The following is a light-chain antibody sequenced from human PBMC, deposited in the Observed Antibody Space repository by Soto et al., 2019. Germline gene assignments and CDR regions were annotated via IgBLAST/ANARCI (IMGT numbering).Light chain of an antibody. V-gene: IGKV3-20*01. J-gene: IGKJ1*01. CDR3: QQYGSSPWT. CDR2: GAS. Sequence: EIVLTQSPGTLSLSPWERATLSCRASQSVSNSYLAWYQQKPGQAPRLLIYGASSRATGIPDRFSGSGSGTDFTLTISRLEPEDFAVYYCQQYGSSPWTFGQGTKVDIK. CDR1: QSVSNSY.